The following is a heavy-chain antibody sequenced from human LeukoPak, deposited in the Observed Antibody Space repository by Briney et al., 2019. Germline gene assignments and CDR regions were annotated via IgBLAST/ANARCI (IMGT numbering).Heavy chain of an antibody. Sequence: ASVKVSCKVSGYTLTELSMHWVRQAPGKGLEWMGGFDPEDGETIYAQKFQGRVTMTEDTSTDTAYMELSSLRSEDTAVYYCATYLRYYDSSAPCYYYGMDVWGQGTTVTVSS. D-gene: IGHD3-22*01. CDR1: GYTLTELS. V-gene: IGHV1-24*01. J-gene: IGHJ6*02. CDR2: FDPEDGET. CDR3: ATYLRYYDSSAPCYYYGMDV.